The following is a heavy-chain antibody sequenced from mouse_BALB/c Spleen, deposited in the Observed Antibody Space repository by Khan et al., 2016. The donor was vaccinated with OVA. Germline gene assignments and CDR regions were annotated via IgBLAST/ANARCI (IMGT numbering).Heavy chain of an antibody. J-gene: IGHJ2*01. CDR1: GYTFTSYW. CDR3: ARRDVEKLFDY. CDR2: INPSTGYT. V-gene: IGHV1-7*01. Sequence: QVQLKQSGAELAKPGASVKMSCKASGYTFTSYWMHWVKQRPGQGLEWIGYINPSTGYTEYNQKFKDKATLTADKSSSTAYMQLSSLTSEDSAVYYCARRDVEKLFDYWGQGTTLTVSS. D-gene: IGHD3-3*01.